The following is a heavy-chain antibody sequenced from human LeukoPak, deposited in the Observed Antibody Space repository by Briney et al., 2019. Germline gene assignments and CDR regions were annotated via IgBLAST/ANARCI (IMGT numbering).Heavy chain of an antibody. V-gene: IGHV3-23*01. CDR1: GFTFSSYA. CDR3: AKDFLMVRGDGDYYFDY. J-gene: IGHJ4*02. Sequence: GGSLRLSCAASGFTFSSYAMSWVRQAPGKGLEWVSAISGSGGSTYYADSVKGRFTISRDNSKNTLYLQMNSLRTEDTALYYCAKDFLMVRGDGDYYFDYWGQGTLVTVSS. D-gene: IGHD3-10*01. CDR2: ISGSGGST.